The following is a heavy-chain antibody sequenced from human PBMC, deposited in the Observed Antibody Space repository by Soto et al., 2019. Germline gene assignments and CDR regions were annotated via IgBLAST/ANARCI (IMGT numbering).Heavy chain of an antibody. CDR2: IYYSGST. V-gene: IGHV4-59*01. CDR3: AYSGYDNWFDP. D-gene: IGHD5-12*01. CDR1: GGSISSYY. J-gene: IGHJ5*02. Sequence: QVQLQESGPGLVKPSETLSLTCTASGGSISSYYWSWIRQPPGKGLEWIGYIYYSGSTNYNPSLKSRVTISVDTSKNQFSLKLSSVTAADTAVYYCAYSGYDNWFDPWGQGTLVTVSS.